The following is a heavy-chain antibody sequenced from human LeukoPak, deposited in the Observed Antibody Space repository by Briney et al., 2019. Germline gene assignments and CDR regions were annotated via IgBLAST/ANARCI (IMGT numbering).Heavy chain of an antibody. V-gene: IGHV4-39*01. Sequence: SETLSLTCTVSGGSISNTNYYWGWIRQPPGKGLEWIGSIYYSGSTYYNPSLKSRVTISVDTSKNQLSLKPSSVTAADTAVYYCARRRHDFWSGYPPGAFDIWGQGTMVTVSS. CDR1: GGSISNTNYY. CDR2: IYYSGST. CDR3: ARRRHDFWSGYPPGAFDI. J-gene: IGHJ3*02. D-gene: IGHD3-3*01.